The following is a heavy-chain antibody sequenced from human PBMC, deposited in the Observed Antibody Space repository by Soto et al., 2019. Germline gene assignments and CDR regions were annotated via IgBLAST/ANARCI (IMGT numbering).Heavy chain of an antibody. CDR1: GGSISGYY. V-gene: IGHV4-4*07. J-gene: IGHJ6*02. CDR3: SRVGCSNSKCYTRGMDV. Sequence: QMHLQESGPGLVKPSETLSLTCTVSGGSISGYYWSWVRRPAGKGLEWVGRIYSDGTTNYSPSLKSRVTRALDTSNAQFSLHLNSVTAADTAVYYCSRVGCSNSKCYTRGMDVWGQGTTVTVSS. D-gene: IGHD2-2*01. CDR2: IYSDGTT.